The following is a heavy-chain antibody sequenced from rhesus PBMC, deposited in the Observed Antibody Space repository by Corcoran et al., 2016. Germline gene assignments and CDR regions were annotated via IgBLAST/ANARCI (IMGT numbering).Heavy chain of an antibody. CDR3: AREYYEDDYGYYYPFDY. Sequence: QVQLQESGPGLVKPSETLSLTCAVSGYSISSGYYWGWIRQPPGKGLEYIGSFSVSSGSTYSNPSLKGRVTISKDTSKNQFSLKLSSVTAADTAVYYCAREYYEDDYGYYYPFDYWGQGVLVTVSS. D-gene: IGHD3-9*01. CDR1: GYSISSGYY. CDR2: FSVSSGST. J-gene: IGHJ4*01. V-gene: IGHV4-99*02.